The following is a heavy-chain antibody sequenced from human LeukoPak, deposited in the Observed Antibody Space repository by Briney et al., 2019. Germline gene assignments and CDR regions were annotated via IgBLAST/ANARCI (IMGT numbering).Heavy chain of an antibody. CDR1: GGSITSDSYY. CDR3: ARGKDSSDYFDY. CDR2: IYYSGSN. J-gene: IGHJ4*02. V-gene: IGHV4-31*03. Sequence: PSETLSLTCTVSGGSITSDSYYWSWIRQHPGKGLGWIAYIYYSGSNYYNPSLKNRVTISVDTSKNQFSLKLSSVTAADTAVYFCARGKDSSDYFDYWGQGTLVTVSS. D-gene: IGHD3-22*01.